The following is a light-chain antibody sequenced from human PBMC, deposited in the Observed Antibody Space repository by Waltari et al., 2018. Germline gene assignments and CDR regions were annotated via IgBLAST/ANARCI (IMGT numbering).Light chain of an antibody. CDR1: KLGDKY. CDR3: QAWDCSTASVV. V-gene: IGLV3-1*01. Sequence: SYELTQPPSVSVSPGQTASITCSGDKLGDKYACWYQQKPGQSPVLVIYQDSKRPSGIPERFSGSNSGNTATLTISGTQAMDEADYYCQAWDCSTASVVFGGGTKLTVL. J-gene: IGLJ2*01. CDR2: QDS.